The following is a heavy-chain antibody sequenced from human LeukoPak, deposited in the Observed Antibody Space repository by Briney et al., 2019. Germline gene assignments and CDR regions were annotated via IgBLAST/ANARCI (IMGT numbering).Heavy chain of an antibody. CDR2: IIPIFGTA. CDR1: GGTFSSYA. J-gene: IGHJ5*02. D-gene: IGHD3-22*01. Sequence: SVKVSCKASGGTFSSYAISWVRQAPGQGLEWTGGIIPIFGTANYAQKFQGRVTITADESTSTAYMELSSLRSEDTAVYYCARELATYYYDSSGYYPKWFDPWGQGTLVTVSS. CDR3: ARELATYYYDSSGYYPKWFDP. V-gene: IGHV1-69*13.